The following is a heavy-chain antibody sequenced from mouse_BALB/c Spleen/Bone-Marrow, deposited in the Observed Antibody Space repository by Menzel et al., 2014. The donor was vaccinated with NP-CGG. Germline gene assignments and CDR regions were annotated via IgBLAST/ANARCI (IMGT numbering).Heavy chain of an antibody. Sequence: VKLQESGAELMKPGASVKISCKATGYTFSSYWIEWVKQRPGHGLEWIGEILPGCGSTNYNEKFKGKATFTADTSTNTAYMQLSSLTSEDSAVYYCARWTTVRDHWGQGTTLTVSS. CDR1: GYTFSSYW. J-gene: IGHJ2*01. V-gene: IGHV1-9*01. CDR2: ILPGCGST. D-gene: IGHD1-1*01. CDR3: ARWTTVRDH.